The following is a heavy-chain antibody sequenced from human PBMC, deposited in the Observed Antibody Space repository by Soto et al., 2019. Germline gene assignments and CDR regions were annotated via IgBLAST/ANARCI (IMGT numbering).Heavy chain of an antibody. D-gene: IGHD1-1*01. J-gene: IGHJ6*02. CDR2: ITYEGTNK. CDR1: GFIFANYG. V-gene: IGHV3-30*18. Sequence: GGSLRLSCAASGFIFANYGMHWVRQAPGKGLEWVALITYEGTNKYYADAVKGRFTISRDNAKNMVSLQMDSLRAEDTAVYYCAKARGANNWANYYGLDVWGQGTTVTVSS. CDR3: AKARGANNWANYYGLDV.